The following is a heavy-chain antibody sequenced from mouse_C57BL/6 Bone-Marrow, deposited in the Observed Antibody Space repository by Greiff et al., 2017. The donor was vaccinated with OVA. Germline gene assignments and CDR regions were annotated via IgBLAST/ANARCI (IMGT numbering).Heavy chain of an antibody. CDR2: INYDGSST. D-gene: IGHD1-1*01. CDR3: ARDRNYYGSSYYYAMDY. V-gene: IGHV5-16*01. CDR1: GFTFSDYY. J-gene: IGHJ4*01. Sequence: EVKLMESEGGLVQPGSSMKLSCTASGFTFSDYYMAWVRQVPEKGLEWVANINYDGSSTYYLDSLKSRFIISRDNAKNILYLQMSSLKSEDTATYYCARDRNYYGSSYYYAMDYWGQGTSVTVSS.